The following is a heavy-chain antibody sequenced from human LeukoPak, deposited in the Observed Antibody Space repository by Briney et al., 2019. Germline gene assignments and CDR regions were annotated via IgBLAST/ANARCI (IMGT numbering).Heavy chain of an antibody. CDR3: TLHGSGSYRFFDY. Sequence: PGESLKISCKGSGYSFTSYWIGWVRQMPGKGLEWMGIIYPGDSDTRYSPSFQGQVTISADKSISTAYLQWSSLKASDTAVYYCTLHGSGSYRFFDYWGQGTLVTVSS. V-gene: IGHV5-51*01. D-gene: IGHD3-10*01. J-gene: IGHJ4*02. CDR1: GYSFTSYW. CDR2: IYPGDSDT.